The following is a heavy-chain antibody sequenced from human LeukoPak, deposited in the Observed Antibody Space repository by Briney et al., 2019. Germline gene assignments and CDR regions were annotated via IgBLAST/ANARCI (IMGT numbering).Heavy chain of an antibody. Sequence: ASVKVSCKASGYTFTGYYMHWVRQAPGQGLEWMGWINPNSGGTNYAQKFQGRVTMTRDTSISTAYMELSRLRSDDTAVYYCARSPPTTLLWFGELLGKFDYWGQGTLVTVSS. D-gene: IGHD3-10*01. CDR1: GYTFTGYY. J-gene: IGHJ4*02. V-gene: IGHV1-2*02. CDR2: INPNSGGT. CDR3: ARSPPTTLLWFGELLGKFDY.